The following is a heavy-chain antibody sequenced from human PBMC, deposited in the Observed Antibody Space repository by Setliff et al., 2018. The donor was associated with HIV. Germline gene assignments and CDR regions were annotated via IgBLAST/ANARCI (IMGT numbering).Heavy chain of an antibody. V-gene: IGHV4-34*01. CDR2: INDSGDT. CDR3: ARRTSFVGGAVAGNFDN. D-gene: IGHD6-19*01. CDR1: GGSLSGYY. Sequence: SETLSLNCDVYGGSLSGYYWSWIRQSPGKGLEWIGEINDSGDTNYSPSLKSRFNISLDTSKNHFSLRLKSVTAADTAVFYCARRTSFVGGAVAGNFDNWGQGTPSSVSS. J-gene: IGHJ4*02.